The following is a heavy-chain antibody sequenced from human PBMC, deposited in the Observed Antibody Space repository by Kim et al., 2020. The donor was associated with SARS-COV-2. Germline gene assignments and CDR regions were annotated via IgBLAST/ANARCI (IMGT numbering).Heavy chain of an antibody. CDR1: GYTFTSYY. D-gene: IGHD3-3*01. CDR3: ARERGFELTIFGVVMGYYGMDV. J-gene: IGHJ6*02. CDR2: INPSGGST. V-gene: IGHV1-46*01. Sequence: ASVKVSCKASGYTFTSYYMHWVRQAPGQGLEWMGIINPSGGSTSYAQKFQGRVTMTRDTSTSTVYMELSSLRSEDTAVYYCARERGFELTIFGVVMGYYGMDVWGQGTTVTVSS.